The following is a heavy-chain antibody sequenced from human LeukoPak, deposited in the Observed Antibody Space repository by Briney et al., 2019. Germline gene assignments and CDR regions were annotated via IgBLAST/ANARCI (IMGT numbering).Heavy chain of an antibody. V-gene: IGHV3-30*02. Sequence: GGSLRLSCAASGFTFSNYAMHWVRQAPGKGLEWLAYIRYDGSSKYYADFVKGRFTISRDYSKNTLYLQMNSLRAEDTAVYYCARDHYDILTGYPEAFDYWGQGTLVTVSS. J-gene: IGHJ4*02. CDR3: ARDHYDILTGYPEAFDY. CDR1: GFTFSNYA. CDR2: IRYDGSSK. D-gene: IGHD3-9*01.